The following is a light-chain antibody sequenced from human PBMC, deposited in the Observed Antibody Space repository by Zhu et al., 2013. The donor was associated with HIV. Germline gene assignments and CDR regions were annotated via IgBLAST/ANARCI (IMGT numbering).Light chain of an antibody. Sequence: QSVLAQPPSASGTPGQQVTISCSGSGSNIGRNTMNWYQQLPGTAPKLLIYSNNLRPSGVPDRFSGSKSGTSASLAISGLQSEDEADYYCQSYHNLRGWVFGGGTKLTVL. J-gene: IGLJ3*02. CDR3: QSYHNLRGWV. CDR1: GSNIGRNT. CDR2: SNN. V-gene: IGLV1-44*01.